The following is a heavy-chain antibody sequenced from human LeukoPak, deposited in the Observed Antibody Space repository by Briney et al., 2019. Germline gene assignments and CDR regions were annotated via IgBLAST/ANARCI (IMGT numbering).Heavy chain of an antibody. CDR3: ARAYIVVVPAANSIIMDAFDI. CDR1: GGSISSGSYY. CDR2: IYTSGST. Sequence: SETLSLTCTVSGGSISSGSYYWSWIRQPAGKGLEWIGRIYTSGSTNYNPSLKSRVTISVDTSKNQFSLKLSSVTAADTAVYYCARAYIVVVPAANSIIMDAFDIWGQGTMVTVSS. J-gene: IGHJ3*02. D-gene: IGHD2-2*01. V-gene: IGHV4-61*02.